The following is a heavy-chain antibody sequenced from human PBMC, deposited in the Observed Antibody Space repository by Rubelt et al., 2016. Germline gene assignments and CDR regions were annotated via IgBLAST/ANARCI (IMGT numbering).Heavy chain of an antibody. CDR3: ARATPRTETTEPYYFDS. V-gene: IGHV1-8*01. CDR2: MNPNSGNT. Sequence: WVRQATGQGLEWMGWMNPNSGNTGYGQNFQGRVTMTRDTSINTAYMELSSLRSEDTAIYFCARATPRTETTEPYYFDSWGQGTLVTVSS. D-gene: IGHD4-17*01. J-gene: IGHJ4*02.